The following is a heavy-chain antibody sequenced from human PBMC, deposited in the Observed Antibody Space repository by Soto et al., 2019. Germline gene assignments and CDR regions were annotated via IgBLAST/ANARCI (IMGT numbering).Heavy chain of an antibody. V-gene: IGHV4-59*08. J-gene: IGHJ5*02. CDR2: IYYSGST. CDR1: GGSISSYY. CDR3: ARQVYCSGGSCYGNWFAP. Sequence: SETLSLTCTVSGGSISSYYWSWIRQPPGKGLEGIGYIYYSGSTNYNPSLKRRVTISVDTSKNQFSLKLSSVTAADTAVYYCARQVYCSGGSCYGNWFAPWGQGTLVTVSS. D-gene: IGHD2-15*01.